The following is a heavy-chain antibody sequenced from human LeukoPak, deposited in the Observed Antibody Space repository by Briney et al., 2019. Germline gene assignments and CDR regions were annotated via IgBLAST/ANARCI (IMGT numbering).Heavy chain of an antibody. D-gene: IGHD6-19*01. J-gene: IGHJ4*02. CDR3: ASIAVAGAPLNC. Sequence: SETLSLTCAVYGGPFSGYYWSWIRQPPGKGLEWIGEINHSGSTNYNPSLKSRVTISVDTSKNQFSLKLSSVTAADTAVYYCASIAVAGAPLNCWGQGTLVTVSS. CDR2: INHSGST. CDR1: GGPFSGYY. V-gene: IGHV4-34*01.